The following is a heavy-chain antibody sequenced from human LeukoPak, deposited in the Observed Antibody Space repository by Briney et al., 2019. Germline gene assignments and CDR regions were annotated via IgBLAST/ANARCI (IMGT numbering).Heavy chain of an antibody. CDR2: INPNSGGT. Sequence: APVKVSCKASGYTFTGYYMHWVRQAPGQGLEWMGWINPNSGGTNYAQKFQGRVTMTRDTSISTAYMELSRLRSDDTAVYYCARGYCSGGSCYLLYYYGLDVWGQGTTVTVSS. J-gene: IGHJ6*02. V-gene: IGHV1-2*02. CDR3: ARGYCSGGSCYLLYYYGLDV. CDR1: GYTFTGYY. D-gene: IGHD2-15*01.